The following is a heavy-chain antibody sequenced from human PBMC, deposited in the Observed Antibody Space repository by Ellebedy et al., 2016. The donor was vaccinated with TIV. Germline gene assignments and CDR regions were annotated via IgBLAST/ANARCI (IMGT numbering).Heavy chain of an antibody. Sequence: SGPTLVKPTQTLTLTCTFSGFSLSTSGMRVSWIRQPPGKALEWLAHIFSNDEKSYSTSLKSRLTISKDTSKSQVVLTMTNMDPVDTATYYCARGGRRDWFDPWGQGTLVTVSS. CDR1: GFSLSTSGMR. CDR2: IFSNDEK. V-gene: IGHV2-26*01. J-gene: IGHJ5*02. D-gene: IGHD2-15*01. CDR3: ARGGRRDWFDP.